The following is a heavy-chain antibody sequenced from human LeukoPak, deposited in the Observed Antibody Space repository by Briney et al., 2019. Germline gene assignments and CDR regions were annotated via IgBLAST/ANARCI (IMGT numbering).Heavy chain of an antibody. J-gene: IGHJ2*01. CDR2: ISATDGNT. CDR3: ARVSRGPAYDTRGFYHYHYLDL. Sequence: GGSLRLSCIVSGFTFTSDALSWVRQAPGKGLEWVSSISATDGNTNYADSVKGRFKISTDKSKNTLNLQMNSLRAEDTAVYYCARVSRGPAYDTRGFYHYHYLDLWGRGTPVTVSS. CDR1: GFTFTSDA. D-gene: IGHD3-9*01. V-gene: IGHV3-23*01.